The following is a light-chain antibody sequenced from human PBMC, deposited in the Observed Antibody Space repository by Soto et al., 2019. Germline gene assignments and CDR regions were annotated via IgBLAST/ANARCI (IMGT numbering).Light chain of an antibody. CDR1: QSISSW. J-gene: IGKJ2*01. CDR3: QEYKSYSA. V-gene: IGKV1-5*03. CDR2: KAS. Sequence: DIQMTQSPYTLSASVGDRVTITCRASQSISSWLAWYQQKPGKDPKLLIYKASSLESGVPSRFSGSGSGTEFTLTISSLQPDDFATYYCQEYKSYSAFGQGTKLEI.